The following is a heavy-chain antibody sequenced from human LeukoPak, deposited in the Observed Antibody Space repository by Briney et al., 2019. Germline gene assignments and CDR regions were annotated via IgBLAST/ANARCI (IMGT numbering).Heavy chain of an antibody. Sequence: SETLSLTCTVSGVSIASGLYSWIGIRHPAGKGLEWIGRFYTSGITNYNPSLKVRVTISVDTSKNQFSLKLSSVTAADTAVFYCARRTGTYYYDSSGYSPWRYYFDYWGQGTPVSVSS. CDR3: ARRTGTYYYDSSGYSPWRYYFDY. J-gene: IGHJ4*02. CDR1: GVSIASGLYS. CDR2: FYTSGIT. V-gene: IGHV4-61*02. D-gene: IGHD3-22*01.